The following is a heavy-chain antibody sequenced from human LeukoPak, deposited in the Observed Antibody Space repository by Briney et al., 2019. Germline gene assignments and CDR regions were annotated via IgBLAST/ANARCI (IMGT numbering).Heavy chain of an antibody. D-gene: IGHD3-3*01. J-gene: IGHJ5*02. CDR3: ARDITDFWSGYYKIGSNSWSDP. V-gene: IGHV4-61*02. CDR1: GGSISSGSYY. CDR2: IYTSGST. Sequence: PSETLSLTCTVSGGSISSGSYYWSWIRQPAGKGLEWIGRIYTSGSTNYNPSLKSRVTISVDTSKNQFSLKLSSVTAADTAVYYCARDITDFWSGYYKIGSNSWSDPWGQGTLVTVSS.